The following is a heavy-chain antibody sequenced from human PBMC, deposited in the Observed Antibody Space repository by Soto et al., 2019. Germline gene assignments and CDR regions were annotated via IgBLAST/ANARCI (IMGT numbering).Heavy chain of an antibody. V-gene: IGHV3-23*01. CDR1: GFTFNNYA. CDR2: ISGSGRST. D-gene: IGHD6-19*01. CDR3: AKGRDEYSSAWFVD. Sequence: GGSLRLSCAASGFTFNNYAMTWVRQAPGKGLEWFSGISGSGRSTYYADAVKGLFTISRDNSKNTLYLQMNSLRDEDTALYYCAKGRDEYSSAWFVDWGQGTLVTVSS. J-gene: IGHJ5*02.